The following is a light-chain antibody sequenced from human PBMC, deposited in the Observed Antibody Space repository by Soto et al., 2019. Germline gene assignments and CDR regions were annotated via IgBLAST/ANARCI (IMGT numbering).Light chain of an antibody. CDR3: QQRSNGPLYT. J-gene: IGKJ2*01. CDR2: GAS. CDR1: QSVSSY. Sequence: EIVLTQSPATLSLSPGERATLSCRASQSVSSYLAWYQQKPGQAPRLLISGASNRATGIQARFSGSGSGTDFTLTISSLEPEDFAVYYCQQRSNGPLYTFGQGTKLEIK. V-gene: IGKV3-11*01.